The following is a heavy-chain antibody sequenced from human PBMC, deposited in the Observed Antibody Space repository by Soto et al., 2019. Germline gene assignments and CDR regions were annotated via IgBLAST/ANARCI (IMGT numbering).Heavy chain of an antibody. CDR2: ISYDGSNK. CDR1: GFTFSSYG. V-gene: IGHV3-30*18. J-gene: IGHJ6*03. D-gene: IGHD2-15*01. Sequence: GGSLRLSCAASGFTFSSYGMHWVRQAPGKGLEWVAVISYDGSNKYYADSVKGRFTISRDNSKNTLYLQMNSLRAEDTAVYYCAKDPRYCSGGSCRSFYYMDVWGKGTTVTVSS. CDR3: AKDPRYCSGGSCRSFYYMDV.